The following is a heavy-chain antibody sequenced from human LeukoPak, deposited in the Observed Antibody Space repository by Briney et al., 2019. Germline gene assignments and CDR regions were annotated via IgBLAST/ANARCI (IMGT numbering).Heavy chain of an antibody. V-gene: IGHV3-30*18. CDR2: ISYDGSNK. J-gene: IGHJ4*02. CDR3: AKDAWATIYYYDSSGYFDY. D-gene: IGHD3-22*01. Sequence: PGRSLRLSCAASGFTFSSYGMHWVRQAPGKGLEWVAVISYDGSNKYYADSVKGRFTIYRDNSKNSLYLQMNSLRAEDTAVYYCAKDAWATIYYYDSSGYFDYWGQGTLVTVSS. CDR1: GFTFSSYG.